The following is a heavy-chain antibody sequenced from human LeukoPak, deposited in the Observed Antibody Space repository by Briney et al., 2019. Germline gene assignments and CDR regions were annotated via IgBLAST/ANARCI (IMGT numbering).Heavy chain of an antibody. D-gene: IGHD4-23*01. CDR3: ARSGNYGGNSGALNVDY. CDR2: INSDGSST. CDR1: GFTFSSYW. Sequence: GGSLRLSCAASGFTFSSYWMHWVRQAPGKGLVWVSRINSDGSSTSYADSVKGRFTISRDNAKNTLYLQMNSLRAEDTAVYYCARSGNYGGNSGALNVDYWGQGTLVTVSS. J-gene: IGHJ4*02. V-gene: IGHV3-74*01.